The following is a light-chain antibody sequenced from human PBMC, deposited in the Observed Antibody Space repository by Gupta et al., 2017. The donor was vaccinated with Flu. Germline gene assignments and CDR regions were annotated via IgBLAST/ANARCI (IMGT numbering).Light chain of an antibody. CDR1: QSVTSNL. J-gene: IGKJ2*01. CDR2: GAS. Sequence: EIVLTQSPGTLSLSPGERATLSCRASQSVTSNLLAWYQQKSGQAPRLLIYGASTRATGTPDRFSGSGSGTDFTLTLSRLEPEDFAVYYCQQYVSSPYTFGQGTKLEI. CDR3: QQYVSSPYT. V-gene: IGKV3-20*01.